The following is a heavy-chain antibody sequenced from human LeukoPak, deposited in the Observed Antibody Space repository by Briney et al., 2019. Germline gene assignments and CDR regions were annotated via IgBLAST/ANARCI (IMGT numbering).Heavy chain of an antibody. CDR2: IYYSGST. V-gene: IGHV4-59*12. CDR1: GGSISSYY. Sequence: SETLSLTRTVSGGSISSYYWSWIRQPPGKGLEWIGYIYYSGSTNYNPSLKSRVTISVDTSKNQFSLKLSSVTAADTAVYYCARGKNHPTYYYDSSGYYAYWGQGTLVTVSS. J-gene: IGHJ4*02. CDR3: ARGKNHPTYYYDSSGYYAY. D-gene: IGHD3-22*01.